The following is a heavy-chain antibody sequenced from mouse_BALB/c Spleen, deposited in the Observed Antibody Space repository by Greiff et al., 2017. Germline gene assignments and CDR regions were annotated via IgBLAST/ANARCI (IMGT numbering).Heavy chain of an antibody. CDR3: ARSFRYFDV. CDR1: GYTFTSYW. Sequence: DLVKPGASVKLSCKASGYTFTSYWINWINQRPGQGLEWIGRIAPGSGSTYYNEMFKGKATLTVDTSSSTAYIQLSSLSSEDSAVYFCARSFRYFDVWGAGTTVTVSS. CDR2: IAPGSGST. V-gene: IGHV1S41*01. J-gene: IGHJ1*01.